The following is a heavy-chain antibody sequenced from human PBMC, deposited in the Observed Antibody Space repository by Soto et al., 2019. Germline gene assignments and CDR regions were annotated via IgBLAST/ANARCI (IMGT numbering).Heavy chain of an antibody. CDR1: GFTFGSWA. CDR2: ISASGGNT. V-gene: IGHV3-23*01. CDR3: AKRAVFGDPPGGDY. Sequence: GGSLRLSCVGSGFTFGSWAMSWVRQAPGKGIEWVSIISASGGNTYYADSVKGRFTISRDNSKNTLYLQMNSLRPDDTAVYHCAKRAVFGDPPGGDYWGQGALVTVSS. D-gene: IGHD3-10*01. J-gene: IGHJ4*02.